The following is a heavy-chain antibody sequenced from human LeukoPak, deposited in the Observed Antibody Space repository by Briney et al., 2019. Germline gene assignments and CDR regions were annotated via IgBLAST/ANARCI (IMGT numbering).Heavy chain of an antibody. CDR1: GYTFTSYD. J-gene: IGHJ6*02. CDR2: MNPNSGNT. Sequence: ASVKVSCKASGYTFTSYDINWVRQAPGQGLEWMGWMNPNSGNTGYAQKFQGRVTMTRNTSISTAYMELSSLRSEDTAVYYCARGDYDFWSGYPNYPTYYYYGMDVWGQGTTVTVSS. V-gene: IGHV1-8*01. CDR3: ARGDYDFWSGYPNYPTYYYYGMDV. D-gene: IGHD3-3*01.